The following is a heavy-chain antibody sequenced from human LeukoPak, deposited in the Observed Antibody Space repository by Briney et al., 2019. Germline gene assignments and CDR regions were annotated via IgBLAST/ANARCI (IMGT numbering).Heavy chain of an antibody. D-gene: IGHD2-2*01. CDR3: ARDLTYQLHYFDY. J-gene: IGHJ4*02. CDR2: INWNGGST. CDR1: GFTFDDYA. Sequence: GGSLRLSCAASGFTFDDYAMSWVRQAPGKGLEWVSGINWNGGSTDYAESVKGRFTISRDNAKNSLYPQMNRLRAEDTVLYYCARDLTYQLHYFDYWGQGTLVTVSS. V-gene: IGHV3-20*04.